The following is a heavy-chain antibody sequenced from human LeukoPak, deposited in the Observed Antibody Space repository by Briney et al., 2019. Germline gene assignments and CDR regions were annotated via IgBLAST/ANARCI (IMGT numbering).Heavy chain of an antibody. V-gene: IGHV3-23*01. D-gene: IGHD1-20*01. CDR3: AKAASGNWNDVSDY. J-gene: IGHJ4*02. Sequence: GGSLRLSCAASGFTFSNYNMKWVRQAPGKGLEWVSAISGRGVSTSYADSVRGRFTISRDNSKNTLYLQMNSLRAEDTAVYYCAKAASGNWNDVSDYWGQGTLVTVSS. CDR2: ISGRGVST. CDR1: GFTFSNYN.